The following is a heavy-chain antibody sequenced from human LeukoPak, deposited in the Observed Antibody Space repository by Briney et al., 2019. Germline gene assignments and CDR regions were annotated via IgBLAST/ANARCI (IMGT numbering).Heavy chain of an antibody. D-gene: IGHD4-17*01. V-gene: IGHV3-30-3*01. Sequence: GGSLRLSCAASAFTVTSYPMHWVRQAPGKGLEWVAVMSYDGSNKLYPDSVKGRFTISRDNSKNTLYLQMDSLRAEDTAVYYCARPTTVTTSDAFDIWGQGTRVTVSS. CDR2: MSYDGSNK. J-gene: IGHJ3*02. CDR3: ARPTTVTTSDAFDI. CDR1: AFTVTSYP.